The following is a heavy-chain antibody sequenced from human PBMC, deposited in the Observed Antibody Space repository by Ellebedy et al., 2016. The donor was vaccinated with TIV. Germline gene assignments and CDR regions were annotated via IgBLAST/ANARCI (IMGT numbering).Heavy chain of an antibody. V-gene: IGHV4-34*01. Sequence: SETLSLXXAVYGGSFSGYYWTWIRQPPGKGLEWIGEINLDGSTNYNPSLKSRVTISVDTSKNQFSLELNSVTAADTAVYYCASQSDLSYFFDNRWGQGTLVTVSS. CDR1: GGSFSGYY. D-gene: IGHD3-22*01. CDR3: ASQSDLSYFFDNR. CDR2: INLDGST. J-gene: IGHJ4*02.